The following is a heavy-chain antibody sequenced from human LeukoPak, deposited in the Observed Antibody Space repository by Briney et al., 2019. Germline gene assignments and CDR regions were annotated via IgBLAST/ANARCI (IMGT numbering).Heavy chain of an antibody. CDR3: TRLPLDYSLDH. CDR1: GDSISSTTYW. Sequence: NPSETLSLTRTVSGDSISSTTYWWGWIRQSPGKGLEWIGSMSYIGITSYNPSLKSRATISVDTSKNQFSLMLSSVTAADTAVYYCTRLPLDYSLDHWGQGTPVSVSS. CDR2: MSYIGIT. D-gene: IGHD4-11*01. J-gene: IGHJ4*02. V-gene: IGHV4-39*01.